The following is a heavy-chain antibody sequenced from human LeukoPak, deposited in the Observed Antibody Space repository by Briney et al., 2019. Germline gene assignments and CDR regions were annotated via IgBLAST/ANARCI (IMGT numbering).Heavy chain of an antibody. J-gene: IGHJ4*02. CDR2: ITSSGYDT. Sequence: GGSLRLSCAASGFTFSTYAMSWVRQAPGKGLELVSSITSSGYDTYYRDSVKGRFTISSDNSENTLYLQMNSLRPEDTAMYYCAKDSRETLAGTEDYWGRGTLVTVSS. CDR3: AKDSRETLAGTEDY. D-gene: IGHD6-19*01. V-gene: IGHV3-23*01. CDR1: GFTFSTYA.